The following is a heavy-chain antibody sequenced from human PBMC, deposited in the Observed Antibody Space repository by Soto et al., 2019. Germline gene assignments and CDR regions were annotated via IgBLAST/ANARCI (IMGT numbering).Heavy chain of an antibody. D-gene: IGHD2-8*01. J-gene: IGHJ4*02. Sequence: ASVKVSCKASGYTFTSYGISWVRQAPGQGLEWMGWISAYNGNTNYAQKLQGRVTMTTDTSTSTAYMELRSLRSDDTAVYYCARDDIRYCTNGVCDVDYWGQGTLVTVSS. CDR1: GYTFTSYG. V-gene: IGHV1-18*01. CDR2: ISAYNGNT. CDR3: ARDDIRYCTNGVCDVDY.